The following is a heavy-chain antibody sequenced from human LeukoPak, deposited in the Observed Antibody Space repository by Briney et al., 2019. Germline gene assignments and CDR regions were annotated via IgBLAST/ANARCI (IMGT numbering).Heavy chain of an antibody. D-gene: IGHD6-19*01. J-gene: IGHJ5*02. CDR2: ISGYNGNT. CDR3: ARAVAGPVNWFDP. V-gene: IGHV1-18*01. Sequence: ASVKVSCKTSGYTFTSYGISWVRQAPGQGLEWMGWISGYNGNTNYAQKFQGRVTMTTDTATSTVYMEVRSLRSDDTAVYYCARAVAGPVNWFDPWGQGTLVTVSS. CDR1: GYTFTSYG.